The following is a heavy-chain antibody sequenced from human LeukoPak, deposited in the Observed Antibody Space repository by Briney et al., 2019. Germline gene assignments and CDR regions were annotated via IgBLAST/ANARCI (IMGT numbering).Heavy chain of an antibody. CDR3: ARSLYDYVWGSSSAFDI. J-gene: IGHJ3*02. V-gene: IGHV4-39*01. D-gene: IGHD3-16*01. Sequence: PSETLSLTCTVSGGSISSSSYYWGWIRQPPGKGLEWIGSIYYSGSTYYNPSLKSRVTISVDTSKNQFSLKLSSVTAADTAVYYCARSLYDYVWGSSSAFDIWGQGTMVTVSS. CDR2: IYYSGST. CDR1: GGSISSSSYY.